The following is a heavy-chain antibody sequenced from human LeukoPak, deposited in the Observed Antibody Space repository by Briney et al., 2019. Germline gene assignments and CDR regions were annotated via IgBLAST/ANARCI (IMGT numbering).Heavy chain of an antibody. J-gene: IGHJ4*02. Sequence: GGSLRLSCAASGFTFSSYEMNWVRQAPGKGLEWVSYISSSGSTKYYADSVKGRFTISRDNAKNSLYLQMTSLRAEDTAVYFCAKDFQDRSTYTHFDYWGQGTLVTVSS. D-gene: IGHD2/OR15-2a*01. CDR1: GFTFSSYE. CDR2: ISSSGSTK. CDR3: AKDFQDRSTYTHFDY. V-gene: IGHV3-48*03.